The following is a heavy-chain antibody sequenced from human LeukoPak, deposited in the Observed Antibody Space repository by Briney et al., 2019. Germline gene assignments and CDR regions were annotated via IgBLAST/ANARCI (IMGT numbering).Heavy chain of an antibody. D-gene: IGHD1-1*01. V-gene: IGHV3-33*01. Sequence: GGSLRLSCAASGFTFSSYGMHWVRQAPGKGLEWVAVIWYDGSNKYYADSVKGRFTISRDNSKNTLYLQMYSLRAEDTAVYYCARDWNDDYFDYWGQGTLVTVSS. CDR3: ARDWNDDYFDY. CDR2: IWYDGSNK. J-gene: IGHJ4*02. CDR1: GFTFSSYG.